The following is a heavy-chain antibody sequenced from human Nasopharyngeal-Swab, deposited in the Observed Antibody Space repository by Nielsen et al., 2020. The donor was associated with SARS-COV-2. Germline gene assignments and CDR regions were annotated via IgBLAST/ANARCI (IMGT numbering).Heavy chain of an antibody. Sequence: VRQAPGKGLEWVSYISSSSSTIYYADSVKGRFTISRDNAKNSLYLQMSSLRSEDTAVYYCASSAIWFGEFPFDYWGQGTLVTVSS. D-gene: IGHD3-10*01. CDR3: ASSAIWFGEFPFDY. V-gene: IGHV3-48*01. CDR2: ISSSSSTI. J-gene: IGHJ4*02.